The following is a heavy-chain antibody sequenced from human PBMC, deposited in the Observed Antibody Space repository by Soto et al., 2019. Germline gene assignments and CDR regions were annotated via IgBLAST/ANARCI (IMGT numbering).Heavy chain of an antibody. D-gene: IGHD6-13*01. CDR1: GYTFTSYG. Sequence: GASVKVSCKASGYTFTSYGISWVRQAPGQGLEWMGWISAYNGNTNYAQKLQGRVTMTTDTSTSTAYMELRSLRSDDTAVYYCARLASSWPYYYYYGMGVWGQGTTVTVSS. V-gene: IGHV1-18*01. CDR2: ISAYNGNT. CDR3: ARLASSWPYYYYYGMGV. J-gene: IGHJ6*02.